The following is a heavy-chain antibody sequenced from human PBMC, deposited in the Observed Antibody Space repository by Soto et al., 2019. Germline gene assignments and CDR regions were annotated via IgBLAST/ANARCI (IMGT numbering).Heavy chain of an antibody. J-gene: IGHJ4*02. Sequence: QLQLQESGPGLVKPSETLSLTCTVSGGSISSSSYYWGWIRQPPGKGLEWIGSIHYSGSTYYNPSLKSRVTISVDTSKNQFSLKLSSVTAVDTAVYYCATPPYCGGDCYSQAEIPDYWGQGTLVTVSS. CDR1: GGSISSSSYY. D-gene: IGHD2-21*02. CDR3: ATPPYCGGDCYSQAEIPDY. CDR2: IHYSGST. V-gene: IGHV4-39*01.